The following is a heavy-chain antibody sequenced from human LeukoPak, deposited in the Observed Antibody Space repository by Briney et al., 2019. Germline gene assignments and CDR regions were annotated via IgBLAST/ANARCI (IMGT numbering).Heavy chain of an antibody. Sequence: ASLILSLTCNLNSGFMSKYYGSWIRQSPRKGLEWIGHIYSSGSTNYNPSLKSRVTISIDTSKNQFSLKLSSVTAADTALYYCARNYDNSGYTAFDYWGRGTLVSVSS. CDR1: SGFMSKYY. CDR2: IYSSGST. D-gene: IGHD3-22*01. CDR3: ARNYDNSGYTAFDY. V-gene: IGHV4-59*01. J-gene: IGHJ4*02.